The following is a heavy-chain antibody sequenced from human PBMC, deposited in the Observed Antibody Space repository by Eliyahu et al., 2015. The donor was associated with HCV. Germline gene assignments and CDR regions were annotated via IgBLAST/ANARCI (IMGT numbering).Heavy chain of an antibody. D-gene: IGHD4-11*01. J-gene: IGHJ5*02. V-gene: IGHV4-61*01. CDR1: GGSVDSGSYY. Sequence: QVQLQESGPGLVKSSETLSLTCTISGGSVDSGSYYWSWIRQPPEKGLEWIGYIHSSGSTKYNPSLKSRVTISVDRPKNQFSLNLSSVTGADTAVYYCARESPADYKGSWFDPWGQGTLVTVSS. CDR3: ARESPADYKGSWFDP. CDR2: IHSSGST.